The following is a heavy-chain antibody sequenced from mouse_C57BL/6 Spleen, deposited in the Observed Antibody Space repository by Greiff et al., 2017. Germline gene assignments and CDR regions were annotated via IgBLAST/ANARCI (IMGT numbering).Heavy chain of an antibody. CDR1: GYAFSSYW. Sequence: QVQLQQSGAELVKPGASVKISCKASGYAFSSYWMNWVKQRPGKGLEWIGQIYPGDGDTNYNGKFKGKATLTADKSSSTAYMQLSSLTSEDSAVYFCAREGSIYYGYDGLTGFAYWGQGTLVTVSA. CDR2: IYPGDGDT. J-gene: IGHJ3*01. CDR3: AREGSIYYGYDGLTGFAY. V-gene: IGHV1-80*01. D-gene: IGHD2-2*01.